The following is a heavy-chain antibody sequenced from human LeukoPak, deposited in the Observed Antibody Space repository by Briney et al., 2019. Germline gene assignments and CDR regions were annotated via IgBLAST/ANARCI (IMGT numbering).Heavy chain of an antibody. CDR1: GFTFNSYS. D-gene: IGHD1-14*01. CDR2: ISSSSSSI. V-gene: IGHV3-48*02. CDR3: AKAEGGYYYYGMDV. Sequence: PGGSLRLSCAASGFTFNSYSMTWVRQAPGKGLEWVAYISSSSSSIYYADSVRGRFTISRDNAKNSLYLEMNSLRDEDTAVYYCAKAEGGYYYYGMDVWGQGTTVTVSS. J-gene: IGHJ6*02.